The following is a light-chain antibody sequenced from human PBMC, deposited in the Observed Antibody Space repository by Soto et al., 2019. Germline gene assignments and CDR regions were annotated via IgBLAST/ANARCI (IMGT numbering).Light chain of an antibody. CDR1: RSVSSSY. J-gene: IGKJ5*01. CDR3: QQYGGSPIT. V-gene: IGKV3-20*01. CDR2: GAS. Sequence: EIVLTQSPGTLSLSPGERATLSCRASRSVSSSYLAWYQQKPGQAPRLLIYGASSRATGIPDRFSGSGSGTDFTLTISRLEPEDFAVYYCQQYGGSPITFGQGTRLEIK.